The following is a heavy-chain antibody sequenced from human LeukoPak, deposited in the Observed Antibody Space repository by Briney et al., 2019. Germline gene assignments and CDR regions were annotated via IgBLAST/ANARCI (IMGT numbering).Heavy chain of an antibody. CDR2: INHSGST. CDR1: GGSFSGYY. D-gene: IGHD3-16*01. J-gene: IGHJ3*02. V-gene: IGHV4-34*01. Sequence: SETLSLTCAVYGGSFSGYYWSWIRHPPGKGLEWIAEINHSGSTNYNPSLKSRVTISVDTSKSQFSLKLSSVTAADTAVYYCAGILYGLGELYAFDIWGQGTMVTVSS. CDR3: AGILYGLGELYAFDI.